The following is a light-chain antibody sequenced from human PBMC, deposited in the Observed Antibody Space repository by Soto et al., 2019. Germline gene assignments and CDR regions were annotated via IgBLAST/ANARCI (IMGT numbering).Light chain of an antibody. V-gene: IGLV2-14*01. CDR3: ASYTTSRPVV. CDR1: SGDVGAYNS. J-gene: IGLJ3*02. CDR2: EVS. Sequence: QSALTQPASVSGSPGQSITISCTGTSGDVGAYNSVSWYQQHPGKAPKLIIYEVSHRPSGISNRFSGSKSGNTASLTISGLQTEDGADYYCASYTTSRPVVFGGGTKVTVL.